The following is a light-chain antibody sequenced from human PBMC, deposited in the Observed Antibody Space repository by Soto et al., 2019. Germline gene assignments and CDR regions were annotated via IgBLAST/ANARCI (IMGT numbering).Light chain of an antibody. V-gene: IGKV1-33*01. J-gene: IGKJ4*01. Sequence: DIQMTQSPSSLSVSVGDRVTITCQASQDIKNYLNWYQQKPGKAPKLLMYLASTLETGVPSRFSGGGSGTHFTFTISNLQPEDIATYYCQQFDDLPRTFGGGTKVDIK. CDR3: QQFDDLPRT. CDR2: LAS. CDR1: QDIKNY.